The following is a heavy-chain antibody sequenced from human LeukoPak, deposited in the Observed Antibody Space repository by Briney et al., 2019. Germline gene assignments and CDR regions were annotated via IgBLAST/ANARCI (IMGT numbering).Heavy chain of an antibody. CDR2: ISSIGSTI. Sequence: PGGSLRLSYAASGFTLSDYYMSWIRQAPGEGLEWVSYISSIGSTIYYADSVKGRFTISRDNAKNSLYLQMNSLRAEDTAVYYCARDQGIADYGMDVWGQGTTVTVSS. V-gene: IGHV3-11*01. J-gene: IGHJ6*02. CDR3: ARDQGIADYGMDV. CDR1: GFTLSDYY. D-gene: IGHD6-13*01.